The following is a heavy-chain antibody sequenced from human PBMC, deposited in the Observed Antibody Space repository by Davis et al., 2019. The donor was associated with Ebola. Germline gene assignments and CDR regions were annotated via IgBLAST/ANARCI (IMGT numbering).Heavy chain of an antibody. CDR2: INHSGST. Sequence: PSETLSLTCAVYGGSFSGYYWSWIRQPPGKGLEWIGEINHSGSTNYNPSLKSRVTISVDTSKNQFPLKLSSVTAADTAVYYCARDRRIAVAGTSFYYYGMDVWGQGTTVTVSS. V-gene: IGHV4-34*01. D-gene: IGHD6-19*01. CDR1: GGSFSGYY. CDR3: ARDRRIAVAGTSFYYYGMDV. J-gene: IGHJ6*02.